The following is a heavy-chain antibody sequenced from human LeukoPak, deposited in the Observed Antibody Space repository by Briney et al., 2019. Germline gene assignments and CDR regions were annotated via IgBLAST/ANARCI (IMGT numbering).Heavy chain of an antibody. V-gene: IGHV3-48*03. J-gene: IGHJ4*02. CDR1: GFTFSSYE. CDR2: ISSSGSTI. Sequence: GGSLRLSCAASGFTFSSYEMNWVRQAPGKGLEWVSYISSSGSTIYYADSVKGRFTISRDNAKNSLYLQMNSLRAEDTAVYYCAGYSRGLYSLFYWGQGTLVTVSS. D-gene: IGHD6-19*01. CDR3: AGYSRGLYSLFY.